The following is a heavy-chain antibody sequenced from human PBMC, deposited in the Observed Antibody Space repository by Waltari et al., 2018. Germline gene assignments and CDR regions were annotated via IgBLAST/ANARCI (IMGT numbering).Heavy chain of an antibody. D-gene: IGHD2-15*01. J-gene: IGHJ4*02. V-gene: IGHV3-20*04. Sequence: ELPLVDSGGGVSRPGGSLSLSCAASALHFVDHGMRWVRQPPGKGLEWVSSINWNGGSTCYADSVRGRFTIARDNAKNSLYLQMNSLRADDTALYYCAREKLMGEYIDYWGQGTLVTVSS. CDR3: AREKLMGEYIDY. CDR2: INWNGGST. CDR1: ALHFVDHG.